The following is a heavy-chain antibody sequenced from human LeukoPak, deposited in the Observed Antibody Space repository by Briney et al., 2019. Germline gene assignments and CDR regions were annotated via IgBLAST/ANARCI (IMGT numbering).Heavy chain of an antibody. CDR1: GGSISSYY. J-gene: IGHJ4*02. Sequence: SETLSLTCTVSGGSISSYYWSWIRQPPGKGLEWIGYIYYSGSTSYSPSLKSRVTISADTSKNQFSLKLSSVTAADTAVYYCASWFRRYFDYWGQGTLVTVSS. CDR2: IYYSGST. V-gene: IGHV4-59*01. D-gene: IGHD3-10*01. CDR3: ASWFRRYFDY.